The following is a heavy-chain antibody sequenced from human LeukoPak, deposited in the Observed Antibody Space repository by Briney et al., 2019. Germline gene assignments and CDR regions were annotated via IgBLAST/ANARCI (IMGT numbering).Heavy chain of an antibody. D-gene: IGHD6-13*01. CDR3: ARVIAAAGYIDY. CDR1: GLTFSSYG. J-gene: IGHJ4*02. Sequence: GGSLRLSCAASGLTFSSYGMHWVRQAPGKGLEWAAVIWYDGSNKYYADSVKGRFTISRDNSKNTLYLQMNSLRAEDTAVYYCARVIAAAGYIDYWGQGTLVTVSS. V-gene: IGHV3-33*01. CDR2: IWYDGSNK.